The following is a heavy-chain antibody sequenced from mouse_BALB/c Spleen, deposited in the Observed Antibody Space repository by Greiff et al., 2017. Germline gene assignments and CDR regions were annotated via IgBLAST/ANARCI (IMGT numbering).Heavy chain of an antibody. Sequence: QVQLKESGAELARPGASVKMSCKASGYTSTSYTMHWVKQRPGQGLEWIGYINPSSGYTNYNQKFKDKATLTADKSSSTAYMQLSSLTSEDSAVYYCARWELTLFDYWGQGTTLTVSS. CDR3: ARWELTLFDY. V-gene: IGHV1-4*01. J-gene: IGHJ2*01. CDR1: GYTSTSYT. D-gene: IGHD1-1*02. CDR2: INPSSGYT.